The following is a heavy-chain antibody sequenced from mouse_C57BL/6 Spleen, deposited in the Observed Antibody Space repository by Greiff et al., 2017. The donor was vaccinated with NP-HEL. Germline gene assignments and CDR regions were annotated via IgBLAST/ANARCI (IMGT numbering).Heavy chain of an antibody. D-gene: IGHD2-3*01. CDR2: IYPGSGST. V-gene: IGHV1-55*01. Sequence: VQLQQPGAELVKPGASVKMSCKASGYTFTSYWITWVKQRPGQGLEWIGDIYPGSGSTNYNEKFKSKATLTVDTSSSTAYMQLRSLKSEDSAVYYCARGDGYYNYAMDYWGQGTSVTVSS. CDR1: GYTFTSYW. CDR3: ARGDGYYNYAMDY. J-gene: IGHJ4*01.